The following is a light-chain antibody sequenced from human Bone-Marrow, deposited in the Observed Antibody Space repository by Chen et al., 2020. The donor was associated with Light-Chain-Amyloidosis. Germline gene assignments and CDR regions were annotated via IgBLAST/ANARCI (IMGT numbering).Light chain of an antibody. CDR3: HVYNRSPPMCS. V-gene: IGKV3-20*01. CDR2: GAS. CDR1: QSISSDY. J-gene: IGKJ2*04. Sequence: ILLTQSPDTLSLSPGETATLSCRASQSISSDYLAWYQQKPGQAPRLFISGASSRATVIPDRFIGSRSGTDVTLTINSLAPEDFAVYYCHVYNRSPPMCSYGQGTKMEIK.